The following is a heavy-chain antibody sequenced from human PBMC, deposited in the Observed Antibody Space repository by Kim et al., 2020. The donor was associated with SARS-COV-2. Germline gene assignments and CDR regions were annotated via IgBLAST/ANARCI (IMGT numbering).Heavy chain of an antibody. V-gene: IGHV3-53*04. CDR1: GFTVSSSY. Sequence: GGSLRLSCAASGFTVSSSYMSWVRQAPGKGLEWVSVIYSGGNTYYADSVKGRFTISRHNSKNTLYLQMNSLRPEDTAAYYCARDKEGIGWWAFDIWGQG. J-gene: IGHJ3*02. CDR3: ARDKEGIGWWAFDI. D-gene: IGHD2-8*02. CDR2: IYSGGNT.